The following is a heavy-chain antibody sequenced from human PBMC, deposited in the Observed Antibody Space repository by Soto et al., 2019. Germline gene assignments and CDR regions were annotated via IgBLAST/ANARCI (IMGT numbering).Heavy chain of an antibody. CDR3: AGEDHKWRAYCGMDV. CDR2: INAGNGDT. V-gene: IGHV1-3*01. Sequence: GASVKVSCKASGYTFTSYTMHWVRQAPGQRLEWMGCINAGNGDTKYSPKFQGRVTITRDTSASKAYMEVSSLRSEDTAEYYCAGEDHKWRAYCGMDVWGQGTTVTVSS. CDR1: GYTFTSYT. D-gene: IGHD5-12*01. J-gene: IGHJ6*02.